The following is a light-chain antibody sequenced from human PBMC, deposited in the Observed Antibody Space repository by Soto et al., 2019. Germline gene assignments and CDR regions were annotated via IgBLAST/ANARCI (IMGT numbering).Light chain of an antibody. CDR2: DVS. CDR3: NSYTSSSTLV. CDR1: SSDVGGFNH. J-gene: IGLJ2*01. Sequence: QSVLTQPASVSGSPGQSITISCTGTSSDVGGFNHVSWFQQHPGKAPKLMIYDVSNRPSGVSYRFSGSKSGNTASLTISGLQAEDEADYFCNSYTSSSTLVFGGGTKVTVL. V-gene: IGLV2-14*01.